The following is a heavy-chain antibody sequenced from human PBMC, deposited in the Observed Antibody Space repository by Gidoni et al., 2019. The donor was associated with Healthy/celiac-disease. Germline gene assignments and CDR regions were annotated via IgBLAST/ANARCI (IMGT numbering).Heavy chain of an antibody. V-gene: IGHV3-21*01. CDR2: ISSSSSYI. CDR3: ARDPIDYDDVPPVSVALFDY. CDR1: GFHFSSYR. Sequence: EVQLVESGGGLVKPGGSLGLACPAFGFHFSSYRLNRVRQAPGKGLDWLSSISSSSSYIYDAESGKGRFTISRDNAKNSLYLQMNSLRAEDTAVYYCARDPIDYDDVPPVSVALFDYWGQGTLVTVSS. J-gene: IGHJ4*02. D-gene: IGHD3-16*01.